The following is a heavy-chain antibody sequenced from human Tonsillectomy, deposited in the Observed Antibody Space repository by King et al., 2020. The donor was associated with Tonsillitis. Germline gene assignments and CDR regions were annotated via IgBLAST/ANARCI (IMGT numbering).Heavy chain of an antibody. CDR1: GFTFSSYA. J-gene: IGHJ3*02. Sequence: VQLVESGGGLVQPGGSLRLSCAASGFTFSSYAMSWVRQAPGKGLEWVSAISGSGGSTYYADSVKGRFTISRDNSKNTLYLQMNSLRAEDTAVYYCAKDLDDYDSSGYYYVSHDAFDIWGQGTMVTVSS. CDR3: AKDLDDYDSSGYYYVSHDAFDI. CDR2: ISGSGGST. D-gene: IGHD3-22*01. V-gene: IGHV3-23*04.